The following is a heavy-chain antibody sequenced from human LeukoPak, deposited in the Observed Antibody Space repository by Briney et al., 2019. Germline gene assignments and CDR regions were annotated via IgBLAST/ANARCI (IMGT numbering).Heavy chain of an antibody. Sequence: PGGTLRLSCAASGFTFSSYGMSWVRQAPGKGLEWVAFIRYDGSNKYYADSVKGRFTISKDNSKNTLSLQMNSLRAEDTAVYYCAKDYPLSYWGQGTLVTVSS. V-gene: IGHV3-30*02. CDR1: GFTFSSYG. CDR3: AKDYPLSY. CDR2: IRYDGSNK. J-gene: IGHJ4*02.